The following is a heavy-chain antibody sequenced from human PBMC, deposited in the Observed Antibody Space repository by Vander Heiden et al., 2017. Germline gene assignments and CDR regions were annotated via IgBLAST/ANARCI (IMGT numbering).Heavy chain of an antibody. CDR1: GFTFSSYA. J-gene: IGHJ6*02. Sequence: EVQLLESGGGLVQPGGSLRLSCAASGFTFSSYAMSWVRQAPGKGLEWVSAMSGSGGSTYYADSVKGRFTISRDNSKNTLYLQMNSLRAEDTAVYYCAKDLDYYYGMDVWGQGTTVTVSS. CDR2: MSGSGGST. CDR3: AKDLDYYYGMDV. V-gene: IGHV3-23*01.